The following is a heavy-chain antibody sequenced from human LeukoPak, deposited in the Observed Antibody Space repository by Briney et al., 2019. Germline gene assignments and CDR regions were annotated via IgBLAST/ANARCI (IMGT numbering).Heavy chain of an antibody. Sequence: GGSLRLSCAASGFTFSDYYISWIRQAPGKGLEWVSYISSSGSTIYYADSVKGRFTISRDNAKNSLYLQMNSLRAEDTAVYYCARALDRGSYAIDYWGQGTLVTVSS. D-gene: IGHD1-26*01. J-gene: IGHJ4*02. CDR2: ISSSGSTI. CDR3: ARALDRGSYAIDY. V-gene: IGHV3-11*01. CDR1: GFTFSDYY.